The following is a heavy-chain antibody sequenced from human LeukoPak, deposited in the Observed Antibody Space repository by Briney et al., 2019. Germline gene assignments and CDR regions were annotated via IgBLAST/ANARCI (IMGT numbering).Heavy chain of an antibody. D-gene: IGHD3-10*01. J-gene: IGHJ4*02. CDR3: ARGDGSGSYFYY. Sequence: SVKVSCKASGGTFSSYAISWLRQAPAQGLEWMGGIIPIFGTANYAQKFQGRVTITADESTSTAYMELSSLRSEDTAVYYCARGDGSGSYFYYWGQGTLVTVSS. CDR2: IIPIFGTA. CDR1: GGTFSSYA. V-gene: IGHV1-69*13.